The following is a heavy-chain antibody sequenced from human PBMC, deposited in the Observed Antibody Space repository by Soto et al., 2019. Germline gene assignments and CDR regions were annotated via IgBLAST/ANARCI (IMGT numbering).Heavy chain of an antibody. J-gene: IGHJ6*02. D-gene: IGHD2-2*01. V-gene: IGHV1-69*13. CDR1: GGTFSSYA. CDR2: IIPIFGTA. Sequence: SVKVSCKASGGTFSSYAISWVRQAPGQGLEWMGGIIPIFGTANYAQKFQGRVTITADESTSTAYMELSSLRSEDTAVYYCASGWISTSCYYYYGMDVWGQGTTVTVAS. CDR3: ASGWISTSCYYYYGMDV.